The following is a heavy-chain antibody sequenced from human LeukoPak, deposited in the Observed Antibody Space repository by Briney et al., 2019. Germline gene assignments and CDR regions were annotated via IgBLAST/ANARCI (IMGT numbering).Heavy chain of an antibody. CDR2: ISGSGGTA. D-gene: IGHD3-22*01. V-gene: IGHV3-23*01. Sequence: GGSLRLSCAASGFTFSSYTMSWVRQAPGKGLEWVSAISGSGGTAYYADSVKGRFTISRDNSKNTLYLQMNSLRAEDTAVYYCAKKGYYDGSGYYMYYFDHWGQGTLVTVSS. J-gene: IGHJ4*02. CDR3: AKKGYYDGSGYYMYYFDH. CDR1: GFTFSSYT.